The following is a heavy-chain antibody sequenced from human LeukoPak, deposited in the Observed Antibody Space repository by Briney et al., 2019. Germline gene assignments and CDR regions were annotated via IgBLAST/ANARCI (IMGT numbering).Heavy chain of an antibody. CDR2: INPGGSTK. V-gene: IGHV3-7*01. Sequence: GGSLRLSCAASGFTFNDVWMAWVRQAPGKGLEWVANINPGGSTKQYVDSVRGRFTISRDNAKNSLYLQMNSLRAEDTGLYHCARDMKGNLDYWGQGTLVTVSS. J-gene: IGHJ4*02. D-gene: IGHD3-16*01. CDR3: ARDMKGNLDY. CDR1: GFTFNDVW.